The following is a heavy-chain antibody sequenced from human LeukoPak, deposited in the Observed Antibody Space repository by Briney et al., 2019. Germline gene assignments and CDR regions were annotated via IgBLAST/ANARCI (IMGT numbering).Heavy chain of an antibody. D-gene: IGHD6-19*01. J-gene: IGHJ2*01. CDR3: ARDRVAGTTHKTLNWYFDL. V-gene: IGHV4-38-2*02. CDR1: GYSISSGYY. Sequence: SETLSLTCTVSGYSISSGYYWGWIRQPPGKGLEWIGSIYHSGSTYYNPSLKSRVTISVDTSKNQFSLKLSSVTAADTAVYYCARDRVAGTTHKTLNWYFDLWGRGTLVTVSS. CDR2: IYHSGST.